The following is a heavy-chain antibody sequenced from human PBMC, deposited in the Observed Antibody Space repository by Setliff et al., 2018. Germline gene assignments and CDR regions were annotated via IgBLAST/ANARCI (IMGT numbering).Heavy chain of an antibody. Sequence: SETLSLTCAASGGSISTDPYFWTWIRQHPVKGLEWIGYISYSGRTSYNPSLYSRITVSLDRSKNQFSLQLTSVTAADTAMYYCARVAYPNGGSCRYFDNWGQGTLVTVSS. CDR1: GGSISTDPYF. D-gene: IGHD2-15*01. V-gene: IGHV4-31*11. CDR3: ARVAYPNGGSCRYFDN. J-gene: IGHJ4*02. CDR2: ISYSGRT.